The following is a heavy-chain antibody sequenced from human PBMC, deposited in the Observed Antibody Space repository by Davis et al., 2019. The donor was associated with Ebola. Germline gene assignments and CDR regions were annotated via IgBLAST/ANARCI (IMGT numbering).Heavy chain of an antibody. CDR1: GDSVSGSNGA. J-gene: IGHJ6*02. CDR2: AYYSSKWYI. Sequence: HPQTPSLSRAISGDSVSGSNGAWNCIRQPPSRGLGWRGRAYYSSKWYIDYAASVKCRITVNPATSKNQLSLQLNSVTPEETAVYYCARGWQRSGMEVWGQGTTVTVSS. D-gene: IGHD6-19*01. V-gene: IGHV6-1*01. CDR3: ARGWQRSGMEV.